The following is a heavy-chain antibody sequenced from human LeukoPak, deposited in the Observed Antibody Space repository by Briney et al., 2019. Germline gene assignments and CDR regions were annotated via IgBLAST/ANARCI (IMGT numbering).Heavy chain of an antibody. CDR2: IYYSGST. D-gene: IGHD4-23*01. CDR3: ARRGAVYAGNDFDY. CDR1: GGSISNYY. V-gene: IGHV4-59*08. J-gene: IGHJ4*02. Sequence: SETLSLTCTISGGSISNYYWNWIRQPPGKGLEWIGHIYYSGSTNYNPSLKSRVTISVDTSRNQFSLKLSSVTAADTAVYYCARRGAVYAGNDFDYWGQGTLVSVST.